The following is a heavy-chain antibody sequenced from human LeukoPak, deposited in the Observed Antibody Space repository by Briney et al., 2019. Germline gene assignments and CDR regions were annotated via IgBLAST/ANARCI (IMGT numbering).Heavy chain of an antibody. J-gene: IGHJ5*02. CDR2: NYSTGSS. Sequence: KPSETLSLTCTVSGGSMSRYYWSWIRQAAGKAPERIGRNYSTGSSDYNPSLQSRVTMSVDTSKNQFSLNVSTVTAADTAIYYCARDRWFDTWGQGTLVTVSS. CDR3: ARDRWFDT. CDR1: GGSMSRYY. V-gene: IGHV4-4*07.